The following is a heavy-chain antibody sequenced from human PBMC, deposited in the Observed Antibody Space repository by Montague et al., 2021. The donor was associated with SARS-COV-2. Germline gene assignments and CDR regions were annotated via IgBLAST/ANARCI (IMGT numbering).Heavy chain of an antibody. V-gene: IGHV4-59*01. J-gene: IGHJ4*02. CDR1: GGSISSYY. CDR3: AGVFPRWLPFDPYFDY. Sequence: SETLSLTCTVSGGSISSYYWSWIRQPPGEGLEWIWYIYYSGSTTYNPSLKSPVTISVDTSKNQFSLKLSSVTAADTAVYYCAGVFPRWLPFDPYFDYWGQGTLVTVSS. CDR2: IYYSGST. D-gene: IGHD5-24*01.